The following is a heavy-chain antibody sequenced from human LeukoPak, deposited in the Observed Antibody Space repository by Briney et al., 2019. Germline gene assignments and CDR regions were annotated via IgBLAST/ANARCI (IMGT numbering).Heavy chain of an antibody. J-gene: IGHJ4*02. CDR3: ARHRLYYGSGSYYNEFDY. V-gene: IGHV4-39*01. D-gene: IGHD3-10*01. CDR1: GGSISSSSYY. CDR2: IYYSGST. Sequence: SETLSLTCAVSGGSISSSSYYWGWIRQPPGKGLEWIGSIYYSGSTYYNPSLKSRVTISVDTSKNQFSLKLSSVTAADTAVYYCARHRLYYGSGSYYNEFDYWGQGTLVTVSS.